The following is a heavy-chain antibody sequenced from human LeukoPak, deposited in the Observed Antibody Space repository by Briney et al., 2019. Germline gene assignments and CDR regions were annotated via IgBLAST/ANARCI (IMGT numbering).Heavy chain of an antibody. J-gene: IGHJ4*02. CDR3: ARGSVWLQEAYYFDY. D-gene: IGHD5-24*01. Sequence: GGSLRLSCAASGFTFSSYAMHWVRQAPGKGLEWVAVISYDGRNKYYADSVKGRFTISRDNSKNTLYLQMNSLRAEDTAVYYCARGSVWLQEAYYFDYWGQGTLVTASS. V-gene: IGHV3-30*04. CDR2: ISYDGRNK. CDR1: GFTFSSYA.